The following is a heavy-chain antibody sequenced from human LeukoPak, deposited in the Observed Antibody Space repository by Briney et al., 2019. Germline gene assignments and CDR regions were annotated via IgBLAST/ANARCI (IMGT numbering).Heavy chain of an antibody. V-gene: IGHV3-23*01. CDR1: VFTFMSYA. J-gene: IGHJ6*03. CDR2: ISGSVGNT. CDR3: SKDLIDNRAHTYYTYMDT. D-gene: IGHD3-22*01. Sequence: GGSVRLSWRASVFTFMSYAMTWVRRAPGEGLELGSCISGSVGNTYYADSFKGRFTISRDNSKNTLYRQMNSLRAEDTAVYDCSKDLIDNRAHTYYTYMDTWGNGTTLTVSS.